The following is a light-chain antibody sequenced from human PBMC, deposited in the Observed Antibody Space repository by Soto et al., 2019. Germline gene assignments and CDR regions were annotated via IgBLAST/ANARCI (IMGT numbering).Light chain of an antibody. CDR3: QQASSFPLT. CDR1: QSIDRK. Sequence: IVMTQSPATLSVSPGERATLSCRASQSIDRKLAWYQQRPGQAPRLLIYGASTRATGIPARFSGSGSGTEFTLTISGLQSEDFATYYCQQASSFPLTFGGGTKVEVK. CDR2: GAS. J-gene: IGKJ4*01. V-gene: IGKV3-15*01.